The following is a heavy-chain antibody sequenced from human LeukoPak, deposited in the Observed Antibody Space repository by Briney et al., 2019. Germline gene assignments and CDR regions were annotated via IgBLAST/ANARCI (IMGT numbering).Heavy chain of an antibody. CDR3: ARGQGIADRYYYYYMMDV. V-gene: IGHV4-34*01. Sequence: SETLSLTCAVYGGPFSGYYWSGIRQPPGKGLECIGEINHSGSTNYNPSLKSRVTISVDTSKNQFSLKLSSVTAADTAVYYCARGQGIADRYYYYYMMDVCGKGTTVTVSS. CDR1: GGPFSGYY. D-gene: IGHD6-13*01. J-gene: IGHJ6*04. CDR2: INHSGST.